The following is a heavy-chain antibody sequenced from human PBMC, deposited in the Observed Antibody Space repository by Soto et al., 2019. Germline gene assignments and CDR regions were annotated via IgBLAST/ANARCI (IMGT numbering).Heavy chain of an antibody. CDR2: LSYTGST. V-gene: IGHV4-30-4*01. CDR1: GCPVRDAYSY. D-gene: IGHD2-8*02. Sequence: SETLSLTCTVSGCPVRDAYSYWTWIRQPPGKGLEWMGYLSYTGSTYYNPSLRNRATISVDESSNHLSLRLSSVTAADTAVYYCARELEGGVFDIWGRGTLVTVSS. CDR3: ARELEGGVFDI. J-gene: IGHJ3*02.